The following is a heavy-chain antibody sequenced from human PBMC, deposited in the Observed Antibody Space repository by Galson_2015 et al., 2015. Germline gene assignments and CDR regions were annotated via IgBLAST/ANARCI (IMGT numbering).Heavy chain of an antibody. CDR1: GYTFTSYA. J-gene: IGHJ4*02. D-gene: IGHD4-17*01. CDR3: AREALSAYGDYPLDY. V-gene: IGHV1-3*01. Sequence: VKVSCKASGYTFTSYAMHWVRQAPGQRLEWMGWINAGNGNTKYSQKFQGRVTITRDTSASTAYMELSSLRSEDTAVYYCAREALSAYGDYPLDYWGQGTLVTVSS. CDR2: INAGNGNT.